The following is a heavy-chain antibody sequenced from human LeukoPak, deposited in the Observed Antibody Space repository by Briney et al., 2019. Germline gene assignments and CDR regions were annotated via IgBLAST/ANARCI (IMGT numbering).Heavy chain of an antibody. V-gene: IGHV3-21*01. CDR3: ARDGGWEWNAFGI. Sequence: GGSLRLSCAASGFTFSSYSMNWVRQAPGKGLEWVSSISSSSSYIYYADSVKGRFTISRDNAKNSLYLQMNSPRAEDTAVYYCARDGGWEWNAFGIWGQGTTVTVSS. CDR1: GFTFSSYS. J-gene: IGHJ3*02. CDR2: ISSSSSYI. D-gene: IGHD1-26*01.